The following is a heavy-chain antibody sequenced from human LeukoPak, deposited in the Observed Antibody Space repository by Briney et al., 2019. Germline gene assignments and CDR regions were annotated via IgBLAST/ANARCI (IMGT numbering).Heavy chain of an antibody. V-gene: IGHV3-23*01. CDR3: AKSRYPGYYDILTGYYNYYGMDV. CDR1: GFTFSSYA. CDR2: ISGSGGST. D-gene: IGHD3-9*01. J-gene: IGHJ6*02. Sequence: PGGSLRLSCAASGFTFSSYAMSWVRQAPGKGLEWVSAISGSGGSTYYADSVKGRFTISRDNSKNTLYLQMNSLRVEDTAVYYCAKSRYPGYYDILTGYYNYYGMDVWGQGTTVTVSS.